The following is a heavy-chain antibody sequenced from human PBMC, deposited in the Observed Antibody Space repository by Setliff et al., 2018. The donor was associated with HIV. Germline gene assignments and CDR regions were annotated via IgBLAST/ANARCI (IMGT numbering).Heavy chain of an antibody. CDR2: ISGSGGNT. D-gene: IGHD6-19*01. CDR1: GFTFSSYA. Sequence: SCAASGFTFSSYAMSWVRQAPERGLEWVSAISGSGGNTYYADSVKGRFTISRDNSKNRLYLQMNSLRAEDTAVYYCAKEVLEIAVAASWGQGTLVTVSS. CDR3: AKEVLEIAVAAS. J-gene: IGHJ4*02. V-gene: IGHV3-23*01.